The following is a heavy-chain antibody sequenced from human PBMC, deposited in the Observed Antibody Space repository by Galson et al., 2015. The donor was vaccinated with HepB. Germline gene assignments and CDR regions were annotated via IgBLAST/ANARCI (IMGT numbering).Heavy chain of an antibody. CDR1: GFSFNNYG. J-gene: IGHJ5*02. V-gene: IGHV3-30*19. CDR3: ARGTSSTPNSYWGDP. CDR2: ITYDGTYE. Sequence: SLRLSCAASGFSFNNYGMHWVRQAPGKGLEWLAVITYDGTYEYYADSVKGRFIISRDNSKNTLYLQLNGLKTEDTAVYYCARGTSSTPNSYWGDPWGQGTLVSVSS. D-gene: IGHD2-15*01.